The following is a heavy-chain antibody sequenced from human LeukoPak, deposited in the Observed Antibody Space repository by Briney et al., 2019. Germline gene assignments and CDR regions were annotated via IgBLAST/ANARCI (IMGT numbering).Heavy chain of an antibody. D-gene: IGHD3-10*01. CDR1: GYTFTSYG. CDR2: ISAYNGNT. Sequence: ASVKVSCKASGYTFTSYGISWVRQAPGQGLEWMGWISAYNGNTNYARKLRGRVTMTTDTSTSTAYMELRSLRSDDTAVYYCAREVWFGELSERTLDYWGQGTLVTVSS. J-gene: IGHJ4*02. CDR3: AREVWFGELSERTLDY. V-gene: IGHV1-18*01.